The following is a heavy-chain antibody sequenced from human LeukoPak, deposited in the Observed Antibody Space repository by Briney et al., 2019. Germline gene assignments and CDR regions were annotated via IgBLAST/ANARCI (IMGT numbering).Heavy chain of an antibody. Sequence: SETLSLTCTVSGGSISSYYWSWIRQPPGKGLEWIGYIYYSGSTNYNPSLKSRVTISVDTSKNQFSLKLSSVTAADTAVYYCARAYYDSPFDYWGQGTLVTVSS. CDR2: IYYSGST. CDR3: ARAYYDSPFDY. CDR1: GGSISSYY. V-gene: IGHV4-59*01. D-gene: IGHD3-22*01. J-gene: IGHJ4*02.